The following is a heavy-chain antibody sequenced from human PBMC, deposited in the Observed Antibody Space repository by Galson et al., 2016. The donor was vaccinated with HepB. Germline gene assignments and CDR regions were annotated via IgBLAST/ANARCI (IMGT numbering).Heavy chain of an antibody. D-gene: IGHD3-3*01. J-gene: IGHJ5*02. CDR1: GYTFTKYA. CDR3: AREFVYYYFWSGSGAMDP. V-gene: IGHV1-3*01. CDR2: INAGNGNT. Sequence: SVKVSCKASGYTFTKYAMNWVRQAPGQRLEWMGWINAGNGNTKYSQKFQGRLIITRDTSATTAYMELSSLRSEDTAVYYCAREFVYYYFWSGSGAMDPWDQGTLVTVSS.